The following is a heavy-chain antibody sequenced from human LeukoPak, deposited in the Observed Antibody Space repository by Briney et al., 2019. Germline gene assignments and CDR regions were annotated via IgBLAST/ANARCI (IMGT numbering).Heavy chain of an antibody. CDR1: GFTFSSYW. D-gene: IGHD1-26*01. Sequence: GGSLRLSCAASGFTFSSYWMTWVRQAPGKGLEWVANINQDGSETYYVDSVKGRFTISRDNAKNSLYLQMNSLRAEDTAVYYCARSAWVAATMAAYFYFWGQGSLVIVSS. J-gene: IGHJ4*02. V-gene: IGHV3-7*01. CDR3: ARSAWVAATMAAYFYF. CDR2: INQDGSET.